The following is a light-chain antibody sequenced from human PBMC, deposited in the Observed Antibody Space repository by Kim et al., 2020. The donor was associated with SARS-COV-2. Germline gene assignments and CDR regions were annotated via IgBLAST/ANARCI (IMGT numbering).Light chain of an antibody. J-gene: IGLJ1*01. Sequence: SYELTQPPSVSVSPGQTASITCSGDKSGDKYACWYQQKPGQSPVLVIYLDNKRPSGIPERFSGSKSGNTATLTISGTQALDEGDYYCQAWDSRTLYVFGT. V-gene: IGLV3-1*01. CDR1: KSGDKY. CDR2: LDN. CDR3: QAWDSRTLYV.